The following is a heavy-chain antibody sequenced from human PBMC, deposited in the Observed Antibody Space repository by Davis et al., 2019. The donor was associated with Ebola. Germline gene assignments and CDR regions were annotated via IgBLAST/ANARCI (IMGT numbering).Heavy chain of an antibody. CDR2: INPSGST. CDR1: GGSFSDYY. V-gene: IGHV4-34*01. Sequence: MPSETLSLTCAVYGGSFSDYYWNWIRQTPEKGLEWIGEINPSGSTNYNPSLKSRVTTSVDTSKNQISLKLSSVTAADTAVYYCARSKPAAIVYYYYGMDVWGQGTTVTVSS. D-gene: IGHD2-2*02. J-gene: IGHJ6*02. CDR3: ARSKPAAIVYYYYGMDV.